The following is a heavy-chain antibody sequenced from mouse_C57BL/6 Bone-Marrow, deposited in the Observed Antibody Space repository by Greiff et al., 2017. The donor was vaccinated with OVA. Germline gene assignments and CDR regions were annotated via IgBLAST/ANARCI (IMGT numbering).Heavy chain of an antibody. CDR3: ALYCCSSYRYFDV. V-gene: IGHV1-39*01. J-gene: IGHJ1*03. D-gene: IGHD1-1*01. CDR1: GYSFTDYN. Sequence: VQLQQSGPELVKPGASVKISCKASGYSFTDYNMNWVKQSNGKSLEWFGVINPNYGTTSYNQKFKGKATLTVDQSSSTGYMQLNSLTSEDSAVYYCALYCCSSYRYFDVWGTGTTVTVSS. CDR2: INPNYGTT.